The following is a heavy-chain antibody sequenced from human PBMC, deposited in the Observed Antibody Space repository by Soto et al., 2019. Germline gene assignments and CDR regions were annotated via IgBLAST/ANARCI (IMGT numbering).Heavy chain of an antibody. CDR1: DGSISSYY. CDR2: IYYSGRT. CDR3: ARHPTVSEYYSDY. V-gene: IGHV4-59*08. D-gene: IGHD4-17*01. Sequence: QVHLQESGPGLVKPSETLSLTCTVSDGSISSYYWSWIRQPPGKGLEWIGYIYYSGRTNYNPSLKSRVTISVDTSKNQFSQKLTSVTAADTAVYYCARHPTVSEYYSDYWGQGTLVTVSS. J-gene: IGHJ4*02.